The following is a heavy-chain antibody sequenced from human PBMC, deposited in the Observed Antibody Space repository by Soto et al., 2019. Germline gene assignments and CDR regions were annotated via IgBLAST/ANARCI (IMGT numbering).Heavy chain of an antibody. D-gene: IGHD5-18*01. CDR1: GFTFSTYA. Sequence: PGGSLRLSCEASGFTFSTYAMTWVRQTPGKGLEWVSAISGRGNTTNYADSVKGRFTFSRDNSKNTLFLQMNSLRAEDTAVYYCAREVDRALVGSPHYFDYWGQGTLVTVSS. CDR2: ISGRGNTT. J-gene: IGHJ4*01. CDR3: AREVDRALVGSPHYFDY. V-gene: IGHV3-23*01.